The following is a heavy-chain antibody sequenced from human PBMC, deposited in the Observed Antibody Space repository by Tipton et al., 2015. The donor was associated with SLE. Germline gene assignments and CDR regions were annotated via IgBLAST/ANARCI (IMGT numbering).Heavy chain of an antibody. J-gene: IGHJ3*02. CDR1: GYTFTHYY. Sequence: QVQLVQSGAEVKKPGASLKVSCKASGYTFTHYYIHWVRQAPGQGLEWLGKLNPSGGRTIYAQKFQGRVTMTRDTSTNTVYMELSSLRSEDTSVYYCVQEDSSTWYNSLDIWGQGTTIAVSS. CDR3: VQEDSSTWYNSLDI. CDR2: LNPSGGRT. V-gene: IGHV1-46*01. D-gene: IGHD2/OR15-2a*01.